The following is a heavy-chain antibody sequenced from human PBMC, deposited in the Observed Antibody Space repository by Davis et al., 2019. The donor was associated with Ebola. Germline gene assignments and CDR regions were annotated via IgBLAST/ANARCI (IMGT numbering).Heavy chain of an antibody. D-gene: IGHD3-9*01. Sequence: PGGSLRLSCAASGFTFINYAMNWVRQAPGTGLEWVSAITGSGGSTFYADFVKGRFTISRDNSKNTLYLQMNSLRAEDTAIYYCAKSSKDYNILTGLFDPWGQGTLVTVSS. CDR2: ITGSGGST. CDR3: AKSSKDYNILTGLFDP. CDR1: GFTFINYA. J-gene: IGHJ5*02. V-gene: IGHV3-23*01.